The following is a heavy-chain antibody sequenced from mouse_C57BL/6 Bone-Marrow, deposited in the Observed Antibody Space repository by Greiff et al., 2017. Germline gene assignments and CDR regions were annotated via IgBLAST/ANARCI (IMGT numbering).Heavy chain of an antibody. D-gene: IGHD2-4*01. CDR2: ISSGGSNT. CDR1: GFTFSSYG. J-gene: IGHJ3*01. Sequence: EVQGVESGGDLVKPGGSLKLSCAASGFTFSSYGMSWVRQTPDKRLEWVATISSGGSNTYYPDSVKGRFTISRDNAKNTAYLQMSSLKSEDTAVYYCARHGRDYDYDAGCAYWGRGTLVTVSA. V-gene: IGHV5-6*01. CDR3: ARHGRDYDYDAGCAY.